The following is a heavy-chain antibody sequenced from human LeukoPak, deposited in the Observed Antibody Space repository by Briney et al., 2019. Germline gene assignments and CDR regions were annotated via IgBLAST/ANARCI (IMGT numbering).Heavy chain of an antibody. J-gene: IGHJ4*02. V-gene: IGHV3-23*01. CDR2: ISGSGGST. CDR3: AKRLWFGEFPTPFDY. CDR1: GFTFSSYA. D-gene: IGHD3-10*01. Sequence: GGSLRLSCAASGFTFSSYAMSWVRQAPGKGLEWVSAISGSGGSTYYADSVKGRFTISRGNSKNTLYLQMNSLRAEDTAVYYCAKRLWFGEFPTPFDYWGQGTLVTVSS.